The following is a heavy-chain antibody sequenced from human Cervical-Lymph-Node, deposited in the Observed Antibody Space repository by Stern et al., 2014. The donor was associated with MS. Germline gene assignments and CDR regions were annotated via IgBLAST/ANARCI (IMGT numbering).Heavy chain of an antibody. D-gene: IGHD2-21*01. Sequence: QLVQSGAEVKKPGSSVKVSCKASGGSFSTFAITWVRQAPGQGLEWMAGITPLFGTTNFAHKFQGRVTLTADTSTTTVYMELSSLRSDDTAVYYCARDPAVLIQGSYYGMDVWGQGTTVIVS. CDR3: ARDPAVLIQGSYYGMDV. CDR1: GGSFSTFA. CDR2: ITPLFGTT. V-gene: IGHV1-69*06. J-gene: IGHJ6*02.